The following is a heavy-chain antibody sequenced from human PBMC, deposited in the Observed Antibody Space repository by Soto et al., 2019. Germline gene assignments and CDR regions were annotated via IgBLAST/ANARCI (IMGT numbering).Heavy chain of an antibody. CDR1: GYSFSCYW. J-gene: IGHJ3*02. D-gene: IGHD3-22*01. CDR3: ATAYVYDFENSNYYRDAFDI. CDR2: MYPDDSDI. Sequence: WESLKISCNVSGYSFSCYWIGWVRQMPVKGLEWVAIMYPDDSDIRYSPSFEAHVTISADKSTSTAFLQWSSLKASDTAMYYCATAYVYDFENSNYYRDAFDIWGQGTLVTVSS. V-gene: IGHV5-51*01.